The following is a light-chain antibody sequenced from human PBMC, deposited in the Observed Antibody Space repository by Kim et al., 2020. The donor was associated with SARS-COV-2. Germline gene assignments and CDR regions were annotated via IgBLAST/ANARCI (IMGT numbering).Light chain of an antibody. V-gene: IGLV3-19*01. J-gene: IGLJ3*02. Sequence: ALGQTVRSTGKGASIGSYYASWYQQKPGQAPVVVIYGKNNRPSGIPDRFSGSSSGNTASLTITGAQAEDEADYYCNTRDSSGNPWVFGGGTQLTVL. CDR2: GKN. CDR3: NTRDSSGNPWV. CDR1: SIGSYY.